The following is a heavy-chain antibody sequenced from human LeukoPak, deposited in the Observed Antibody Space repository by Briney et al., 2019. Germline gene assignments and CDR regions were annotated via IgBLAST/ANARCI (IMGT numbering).Heavy chain of an antibody. D-gene: IGHD3/OR15-3a*01. CDR3: VKDGPEGKRVFDI. CDR2: INRDGSST. J-gene: IGHJ3*02. V-gene: IGHV3-74*01. CDR1: GFTFSNFW. Sequence: PGGSLRLSCAASGFTFSNFWMHWVRQTPGKGLVWVSRINRDGSSTNYVDSVKGRFTISRDNAKNTLYLQMNSLRDEDTAVYYCVKDGPEGKRVFDIWGQGTMVTVSS.